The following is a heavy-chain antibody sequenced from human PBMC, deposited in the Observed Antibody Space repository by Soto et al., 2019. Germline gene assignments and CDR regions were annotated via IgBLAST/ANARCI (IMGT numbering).Heavy chain of an antibody. CDR2: ISRDEDNT. Sequence: VLLLESGGGFVQPGGSVRLSCAAPQFTFGGLGLSWVRQSPGRGLEWVATISRDEDNTHYADSVNGRFTISKDRSTNTLHLHMASLRAEDTAMYYCGSWMSAHFDYWGRGTLCTVSS. J-gene: IGHJ4*02. CDR3: GSWMSAHFDY. D-gene: IGHD2-2*03. CDR1: QFTFGGLG. V-gene: IGHV3-23*01.